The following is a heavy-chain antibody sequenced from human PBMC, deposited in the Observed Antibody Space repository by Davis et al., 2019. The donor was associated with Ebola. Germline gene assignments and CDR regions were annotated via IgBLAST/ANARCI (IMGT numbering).Heavy chain of an antibody. CDR3: ATDRGRTSDFDH. V-gene: IGHV4-59*11. Sequence: PSETLSLTCTVSGGSISNLYLHWIRQSPGNGLEWLGYISYSGRTNYNPSFKDRVTISVDASQNELSLNLASVTSADTAIYYCATDRGRTSDFDHWGQGTLVAVSS. CDR1: GGSISNLY. CDR2: ISYSGRT. J-gene: IGHJ4*02. D-gene: IGHD1-26*01.